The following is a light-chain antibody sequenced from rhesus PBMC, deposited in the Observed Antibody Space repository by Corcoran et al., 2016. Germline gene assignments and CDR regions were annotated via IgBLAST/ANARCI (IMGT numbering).Light chain of an antibody. CDR3: YQHSSGYT. CDR1: QSVSSY. CDR2: DAS. V-gene: IGKV3-10*01. Sequence: QVILTQSPATLSLSPGERATLSCRASQSVSSYLAWYQQKPGRAPRTLIYDASSRATGIPDRVRGSGSGTDLTLTISSLEPEDVGVYHCYQHSSGYTFGPGTKLDIK. J-gene: IGKJ3*01.